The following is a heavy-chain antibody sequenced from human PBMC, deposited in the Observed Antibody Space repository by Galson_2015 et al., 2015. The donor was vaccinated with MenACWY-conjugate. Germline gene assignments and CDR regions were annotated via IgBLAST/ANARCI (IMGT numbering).Heavy chain of an antibody. CDR2: IYPGDSDT. V-gene: IGHV5-51*01. CDR3: ARRGVRGLTDDAFD. Sequence: QSGAEVKKSGDSLKISCEASGYSFTGYWIVWVRQMPGKGLEWMGIIYPGDSDTTYSPSFEGQVTMSADKSISTAYLQWSSLKTSDSAIYFCARRGVRGLTDDAFD. D-gene: IGHD3-10*01. J-gene: IGHJ3*01. CDR1: GYSFTGYW.